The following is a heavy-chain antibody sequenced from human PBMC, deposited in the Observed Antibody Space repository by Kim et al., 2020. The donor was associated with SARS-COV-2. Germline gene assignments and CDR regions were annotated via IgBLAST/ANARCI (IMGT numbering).Heavy chain of an antibody. D-gene: IGHD3-10*01. J-gene: IGHJ4*02. Sequence: KGRFTISRDNSKNTLYLQMSSLRAEDTAVYYCVKGPRITMVRGVTNPFDYWGQGTLVTVSS. V-gene: IGHV3-64D*06. CDR3: VKGPRITMVRGVTNPFDY.